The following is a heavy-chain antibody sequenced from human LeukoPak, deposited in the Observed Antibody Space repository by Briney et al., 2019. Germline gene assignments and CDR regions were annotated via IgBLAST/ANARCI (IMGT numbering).Heavy chain of an antibody. J-gene: IGHJ3*02. CDR1: GGSFSGYY. Sequence: SETLSLTCAVYGGSFSGYYCSWIRQSPGKGLEWIGEINHSGSTNYNPSLKSRVTILVDTSKSQFSLKLSSVTAADTAVYYCAREVALLWSFDAFDIWGQGTMVTVSS. D-gene: IGHD3-10*01. CDR2: INHSGST. CDR3: AREVALLWSFDAFDI. V-gene: IGHV4-34*01.